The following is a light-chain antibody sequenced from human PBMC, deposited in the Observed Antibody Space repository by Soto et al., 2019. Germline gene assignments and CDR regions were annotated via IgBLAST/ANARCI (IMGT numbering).Light chain of an antibody. J-gene: IGKJ1*01. Sequence: PGERATLSCRASQSVSSSFLAWYQQRPGQAPRLLIYGASSRATGIPDRFSGSGSGTDFTLTISRLEPEDFAVYYCQQYGSSPWTFGQGTKVEIK. V-gene: IGKV3-20*01. CDR3: QQYGSSPWT. CDR2: GAS. CDR1: QSVSSSF.